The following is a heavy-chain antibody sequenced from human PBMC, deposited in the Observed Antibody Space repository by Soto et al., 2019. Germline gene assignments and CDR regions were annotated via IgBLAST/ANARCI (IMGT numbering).Heavy chain of an antibody. Sequence: SETLSLTCTVSGGSISSSSYYWGWIRQPPGKGLEWIGSIYYSGSTYYNPSLKSRVTISVDTSKNQFSLKLSSVTAADTAVYYCARDGWNYHFDYWGQGTLVTVSS. J-gene: IGHJ4*02. CDR1: GGSISSSSYY. CDR2: IYYSGST. CDR3: ARDGWNYHFDY. D-gene: IGHD1-7*01. V-gene: IGHV4-39*07.